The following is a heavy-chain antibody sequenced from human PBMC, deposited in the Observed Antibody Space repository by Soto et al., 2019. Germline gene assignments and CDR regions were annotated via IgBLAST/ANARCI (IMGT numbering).Heavy chain of an antibody. D-gene: IGHD3-10*01. CDR3: ARAKKILWFGGQVDY. CDR2: IYYSGST. CDR1: GGSISSGCYY. J-gene: IGHJ4*02. V-gene: IGHV4-31*03. Sequence: SETLSLTCTVSGGSISSGCYYWSWIRQHPGKGLEWIGYIYYSGSTYYNPSLKSRVTISVDTSKNQFSLKLSSVTAADTAVYYCARAKKILWFGGQVDYWGQGTLVTVSS.